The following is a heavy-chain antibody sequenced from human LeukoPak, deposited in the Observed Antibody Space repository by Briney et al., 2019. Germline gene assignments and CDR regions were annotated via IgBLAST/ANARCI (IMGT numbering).Heavy chain of an antibody. CDR3: AGGSYYYYYYMDV. Sequence: GGSLRLSCAASGFTFSSYSMNWVRQAPGKGLEWVSSISSSSSYIYYADSVKGRFTISRDNSKNTLYLQMNSLRAEDTAVYYCAGGSYYYYYYMDVWGKGTTVTVSS. V-gene: IGHV3-21*04. D-gene: IGHD1-26*01. CDR1: GFTFSSYS. J-gene: IGHJ6*03. CDR2: ISSSSSYI.